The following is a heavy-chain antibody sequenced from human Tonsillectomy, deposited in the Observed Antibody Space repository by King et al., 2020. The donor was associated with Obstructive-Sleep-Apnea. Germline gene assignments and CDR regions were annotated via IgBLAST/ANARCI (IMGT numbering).Heavy chain of an antibody. D-gene: IGHD4-17*01. CDR2: IYHSGST. CDR1: GGSISSGGYS. J-gene: IGHJ4*02. CDR3: ATYGDYVFDY. Sequence: QLQESGSGLVKPSQTLSLTCAVSGGSISSGGYSWSWIRQPPGKGLEWIGYIYHSGSTYFNPSLKSRVTISVDRSKNQFSLKLSSVTAADTAGYYCATYGDYVFDYWGQGTLVPVST. V-gene: IGHV4-30-2*01.